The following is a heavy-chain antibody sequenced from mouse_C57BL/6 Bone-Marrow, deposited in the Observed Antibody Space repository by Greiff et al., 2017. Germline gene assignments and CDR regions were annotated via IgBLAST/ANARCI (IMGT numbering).Heavy chain of an antibody. CDR3: ARDPYGPLAY. CDR2: IHPNSGST. J-gene: IGHJ3*01. V-gene: IGHV1-64*01. D-gene: IGHD1-1*02. CDR1: GYTFTSYW. Sequence: QVQLQQPGAELVKPGASVKLSCKASGYTFTSYWMHWVKQRPGQGLEWIGMIHPNSGSTNYNEKFKSKATLTVDKSSSTAYMQLSSLTSEYSAVYCCARDPYGPLAYWGQGTLVTVSA.